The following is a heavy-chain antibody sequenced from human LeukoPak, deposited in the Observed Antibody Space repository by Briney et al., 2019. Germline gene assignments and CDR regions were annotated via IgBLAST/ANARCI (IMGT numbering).Heavy chain of an antibody. J-gene: IGHJ3*02. CDR1: GGSITSSSYY. CDR2: IYYSGST. Sequence: PSETLSLTCTVCGGSITSSSYYWGWIRQPPGKGLQWIGSIYYSGSTYYNPSLKSRVTISVDTSKIQFSLKLSSVTAADTAVYYCARDRDLDAFDIWGQGTMVTVSS. CDR3: ARDRDLDAFDI. D-gene: IGHD3/OR15-3a*01. V-gene: IGHV4-39*07.